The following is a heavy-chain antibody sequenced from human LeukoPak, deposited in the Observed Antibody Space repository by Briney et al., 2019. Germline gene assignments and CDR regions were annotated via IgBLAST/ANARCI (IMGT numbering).Heavy chain of an antibody. CDR1: GFTFSDYY. CDR2: ISANSGYI. Sequence: SGGSLRLSCAASGFTFSDYYMSWIRQAPGKGLEWVSYISANSGYIKFADSVRGRFTISRDNAKNSLYLQMNSLRAEDTAVYYCARDPHWGHYCYGMDVWGQGTTVTVSS. CDR3: ARDPHWGHYCYGMDV. J-gene: IGHJ6*02. D-gene: IGHD7-27*01. V-gene: IGHV3-11*06.